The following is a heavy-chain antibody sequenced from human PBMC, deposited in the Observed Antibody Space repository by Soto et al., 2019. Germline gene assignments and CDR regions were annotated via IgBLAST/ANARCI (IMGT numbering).Heavy chain of an antibody. V-gene: IGHV4-34*01. Sequence: PSETLSLTCAVYGGSFSGYYWRWIRQPPGKGLEWIGEINHSGSTNYNPSLKSRVTISVDTSKNQFSLKLSSVTAADTAVYYCARDVVDRNYSSNFDYWGQGTLVTVSS. J-gene: IGHJ4*02. CDR3: ARDVVDRNYSSNFDY. CDR2: INHSGST. D-gene: IGHD4-4*01. CDR1: GGSFSGYY.